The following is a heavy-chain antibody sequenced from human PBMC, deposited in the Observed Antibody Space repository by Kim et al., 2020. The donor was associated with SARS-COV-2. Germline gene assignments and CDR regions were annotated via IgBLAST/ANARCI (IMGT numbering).Heavy chain of an antibody. D-gene: IGHD1-26*01. CDR3: ARTPGLAWQSGGYIGY. J-gene: IGHJ4*02. Sequence: SETLSLTCTVSGGSITNNYWSWIRQPPGKGLEWIGYIYYSGSTNYNPSLRSRATISLDTSRSQFSLKLDSVTAADTALYYCARTPGLAWQSGGYIGYWGQGTLVTVSS. V-gene: IGHV4-59*13. CDR2: IYYSGST. CDR1: GGSITNNY.